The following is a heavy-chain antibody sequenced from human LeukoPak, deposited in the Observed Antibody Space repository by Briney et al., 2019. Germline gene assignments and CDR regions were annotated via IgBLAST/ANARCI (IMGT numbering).Heavy chain of an antibody. CDR1: GFTVSSNY. Sequence: GGSLRLSCAASGFTVSSNYMSWVRQAPGKGLEWASVIYSGGSTYYADSAKGRFTISRDNSKNTLYLQMNSLRAEDTAVYYCARGSDYGDPHTWGQGTLVTVSS. J-gene: IGHJ5*02. CDR3: ARGSDYGDPHT. V-gene: IGHV3-53*05. D-gene: IGHD4-17*01. CDR2: IYSGGST.